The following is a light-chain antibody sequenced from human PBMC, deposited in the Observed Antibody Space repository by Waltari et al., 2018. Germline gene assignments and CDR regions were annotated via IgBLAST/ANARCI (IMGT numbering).Light chain of an antibody. CDR1: QSVINNY. CDR3: QQYHHWPLT. CDR2: DAS. Sequence: EIVLTQSPGTLSLSQGERATLSCRASQSVINNYLAWYQQKPGQPPRLLIDDASRRATGIPDRFSGSGSGTDFTLTISRLEPEDFAVYYCQQYHHWPLTFGGGTEVEIK. J-gene: IGKJ4*01. V-gene: IGKV3-20*01.